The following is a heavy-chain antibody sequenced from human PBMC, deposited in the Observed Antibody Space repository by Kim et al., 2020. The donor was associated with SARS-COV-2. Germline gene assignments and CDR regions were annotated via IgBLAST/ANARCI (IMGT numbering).Heavy chain of an antibody. CDR2: SSYSGST. Sequence: SETLSLTCTVSGGSISSTNYYWGWIRQPPGKGLEWIGSSSYSGSTYYNPSLKSRVTISIDTSKNQFSLNLSSVTAADTAVYYCSYGFDIWGQGTMFTVSS. V-gene: IGHV4-39*07. CDR3: SYGFDI. CDR1: GGSISSTNYY. J-gene: IGHJ3*02.